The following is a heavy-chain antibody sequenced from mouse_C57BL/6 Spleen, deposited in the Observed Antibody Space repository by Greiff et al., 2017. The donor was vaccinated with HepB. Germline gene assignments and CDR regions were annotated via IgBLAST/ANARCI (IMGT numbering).Heavy chain of an antibody. D-gene: IGHD2-3*01. CDR2: ISYDGSN. CDR3: ARNNDGYYPFAY. Sequence: EVKLQESGPGLVKPSQSLSLTCSVTGYSITSGYYWNWIRQFPGNKLEWMGYISYDGSNNYNPSLKNRISITRDTSKNQFFLQLNSVTTEDTATYYCARNNDGYYPFAYWGQGTLVTVSA. J-gene: IGHJ3*01. V-gene: IGHV3-6*01. CDR1: GYSITSGYY.